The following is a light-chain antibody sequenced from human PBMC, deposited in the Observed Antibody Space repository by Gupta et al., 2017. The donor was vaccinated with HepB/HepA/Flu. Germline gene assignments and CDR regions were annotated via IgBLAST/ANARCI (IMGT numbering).Light chain of an antibody. CDR1: ISDVATYNF. V-gene: IGLV2-14*03. Sequence: QSALPQPASVSGSPGPPITISCSLTISDVATYNFVSWYQQRPGKGPKLIIYDVSKRPSGISNRFSGSKSGNTASLTISGLRAEDEADYYCGSYTISSTFVFGGGTKVTVL. CDR3: GSYTISSTFV. CDR2: DVS. J-gene: IGLJ1*01.